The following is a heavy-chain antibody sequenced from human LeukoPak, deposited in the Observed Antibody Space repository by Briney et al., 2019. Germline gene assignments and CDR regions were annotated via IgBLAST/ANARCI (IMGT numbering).Heavy chain of an antibody. CDR3: ARGRCRNSGCRPYFDY. V-gene: IGHV4-59*01. J-gene: IGHJ4*02. D-gene: IGHD2/OR15-2a*01. Sequence: SETLSLNCTVSGDSISNYYWSWIRQPPGKGLEWIGYIYHSESTNYNPSLKSRVTISTDTSKSQFSLNLRSVTAEDTGIYYCARGRCRNSGCRPYFDYWGQGTQVTVSS. CDR1: GDSISNYY. CDR2: IYHSEST.